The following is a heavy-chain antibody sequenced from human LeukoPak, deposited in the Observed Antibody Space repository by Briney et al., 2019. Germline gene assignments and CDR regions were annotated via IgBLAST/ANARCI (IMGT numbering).Heavy chain of an antibody. CDR2: IYSGGST. V-gene: IGHV3-66*01. J-gene: IGHJ6*02. Sequence: PGGSLRLSCAASGFTVSSNYMSWVRQAPGKGLEWVSVIYSGGSTYYADSVKGRFTIPRDNSENTLYLQMNSLRAEDTAVYYCARGGDYYYGMDVWGQGTTVTVSS. D-gene: IGHD3-10*01. CDR3: ARGGDYYYGMDV. CDR1: GFTVSSNY.